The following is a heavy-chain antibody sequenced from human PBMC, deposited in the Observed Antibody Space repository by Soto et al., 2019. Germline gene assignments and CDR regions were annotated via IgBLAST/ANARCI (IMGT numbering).Heavy chain of an antibody. J-gene: IGHJ4*02. D-gene: IGHD3-3*01. Sequence: GGSLRLSCAASGFTFSSYAMSWVRQAPGKGLEWDSAISGSGGSTYYADSVKGRFTISRDNSKNTLYLQMNSLRAEDTAVYYCAKFFRPRDAPWVYFYFWGQGSLVTVSS. CDR3: AKFFRPRDAPWVYFYF. CDR2: ISGSGGST. CDR1: GFTFSSYA. V-gene: IGHV3-23*01.